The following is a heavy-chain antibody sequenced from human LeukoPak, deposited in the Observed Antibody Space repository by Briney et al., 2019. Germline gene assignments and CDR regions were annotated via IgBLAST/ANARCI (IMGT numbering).Heavy chain of an antibody. CDR3: ARQGYSAYEILDY. CDR2: IYYSGST. CDR1: GGSISSYY. D-gene: IGHD5-12*01. V-gene: IGHV4-59*08. Sequence: SETLSLTCTVSGGSISSYYWSWIRQPPGKGLEWIGYIYYSGSTSYSPSLKSRVTISVDTSKNQFSLKLSSVTAADTAVYYCARQGYSAYEILDYWGQGTLVTVSS. J-gene: IGHJ4*02.